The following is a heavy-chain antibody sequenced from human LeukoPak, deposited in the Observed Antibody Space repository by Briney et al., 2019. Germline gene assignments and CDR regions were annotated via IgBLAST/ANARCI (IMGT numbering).Heavy chain of an antibody. CDR1: GFTVSGNY. J-gene: IGHJ4*02. V-gene: IGHV3-53*01. CDR2: ISGSGGST. Sequence: QPGGSLRLSCAASGFTVSGNYMTWVRLAPGKGLEWVSAISGSGGSTYYADSVKGRFTISRDNAKNSLYLQMNSLRAEDTAVYYCARTSCCFDHWGQGTLVTVSS. CDR3: ARTSCCFDH. D-gene: IGHD2-15*01.